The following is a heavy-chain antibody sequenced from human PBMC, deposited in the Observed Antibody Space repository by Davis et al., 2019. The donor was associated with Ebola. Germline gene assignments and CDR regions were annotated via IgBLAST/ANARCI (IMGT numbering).Heavy chain of an antibody. J-gene: IGHJ5*02. CDR2: INHSGST. D-gene: IGHD1-26*01. CDR1: GGSFSGYY. CDR3: ARGPHHQGVDL. V-gene: IGHV4-34*01. Sequence: SETLSLTCAVYGGSFSGYYWSWIRQPPGKGLEWIGEINHSGSTNYNPSLKSRVTISVDTSKNQFSLKLSSVTAADTAVYYCARGPHHQGVDLWGQGTLVTVSS.